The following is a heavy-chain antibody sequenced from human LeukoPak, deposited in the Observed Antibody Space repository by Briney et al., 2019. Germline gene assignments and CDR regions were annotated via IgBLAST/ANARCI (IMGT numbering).Heavy chain of an antibody. D-gene: IGHD3-22*01. V-gene: IGHV4-59*08. CDR3: ARRLITYYYDTSPPGAFDI. J-gene: IGHJ3*02. CDR2: IYYSGST. CDR1: GGSISSYY. Sequence: PSETLSLTCTVSGGSISSYYWSWIRQPPGKGLEWIGYIYYSGSTNYNPSLKSRVTISVDTSKNQFSLILSSVTAADTAVYYCARRLITYYYDTSPPGAFDIWGQGTMVTVSS.